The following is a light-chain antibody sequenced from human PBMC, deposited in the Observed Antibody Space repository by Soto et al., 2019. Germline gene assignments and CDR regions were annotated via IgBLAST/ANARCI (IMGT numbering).Light chain of an antibody. CDR3: QQYNNWPRT. V-gene: IGKV3-15*01. J-gene: IGKJ1*01. CDR2: GAS. Sequence: DMLLTQSPGPRSLSPGEGATLSCRASQSINSFLAWYQQRRGQAPRLLIYGASTRATGIPARFSGSGSGTEFSLTITGLQSEDFAVYYCQQYNNWPRTFGQGTKVDIK. CDR1: QSINSF.